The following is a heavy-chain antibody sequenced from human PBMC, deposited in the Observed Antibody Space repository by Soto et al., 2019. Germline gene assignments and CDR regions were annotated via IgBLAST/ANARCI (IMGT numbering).Heavy chain of an antibody. Sequence: LSLTCTVSGVSISSYYWSWIRQPPGKGLEWIGYFYYSGSTNYNPSLKSRVTISVDTSKNHFSLKLSSVTAADTAVYYCARARGGYFDYWGQGTLVTVSS. CDR1: GVSISSYY. V-gene: IGHV4-59*01. CDR2: FYYSGST. CDR3: ARARGGYFDY. J-gene: IGHJ4*02.